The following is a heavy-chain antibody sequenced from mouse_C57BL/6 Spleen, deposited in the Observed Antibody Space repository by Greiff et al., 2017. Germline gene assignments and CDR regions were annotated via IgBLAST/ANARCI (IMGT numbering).Heavy chain of an antibody. CDR1: GYTFTDYY. Sequence: VQLQQSGPELVKPGASVKISCKASGYTFTDYYMNWVKQSHGKSLEWIGDINPNNGGTSYNQKFKGKATLTVDKSSSTAYMELRSLTSEDSAVYYWAREKAMVTTADYRGQGTTLTVSS. CDR3: AREKAMVTTADY. CDR2: INPNNGGT. D-gene: IGHD2-2*01. V-gene: IGHV1-26*01. J-gene: IGHJ2*01.